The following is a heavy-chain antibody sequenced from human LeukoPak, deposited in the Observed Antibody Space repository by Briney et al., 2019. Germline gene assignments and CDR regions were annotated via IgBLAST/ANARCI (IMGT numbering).Heavy chain of an antibody. CDR3: ARDRYCSSTSCYHTRSDY. Sequence: VASVKVSCKASGGTFSSYAISWVRQAPGQGLEWMGGIIPIFGTANYAQKFQGRVTITADESTSTAYMELSSLRSEDTAVYYCARDRYCSSTSCYHTRSDYWGQGTLVTVSS. CDR2: IIPIFGTA. V-gene: IGHV1-69*13. J-gene: IGHJ4*02. CDR1: GGTFSSYA. D-gene: IGHD2-2*01.